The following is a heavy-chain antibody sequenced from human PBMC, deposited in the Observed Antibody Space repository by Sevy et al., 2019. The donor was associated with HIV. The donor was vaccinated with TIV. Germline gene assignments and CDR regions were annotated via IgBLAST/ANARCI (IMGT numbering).Heavy chain of an antibody. V-gene: IGHV6-1*01. CDR1: GDSISSNSAI. D-gene: IGHD3-3*01. Sequence: SQTLSLTCDISGDSISSNSAIWNWIRQSPSRGLEWLGRTYYRSKWYSDSAVSVKGRLTVSPDTSKNQFSLRLNFVTPEDTALYFCARSGSGFSAGKFDSSGQGTLVTVSS. CDR2: TYYRSKWYS. CDR3: ARSGSGFSAGKFDS. J-gene: IGHJ4*02.